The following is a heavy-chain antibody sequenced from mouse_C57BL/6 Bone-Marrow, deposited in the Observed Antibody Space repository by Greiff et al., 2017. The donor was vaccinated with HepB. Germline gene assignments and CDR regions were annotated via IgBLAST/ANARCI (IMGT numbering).Heavy chain of an antibody. CDR2: ISYDGSN. Sequence: EVKLMESGPGLVKPSQSLSLTCSVTGYSITSGYYWNWIRQFPGNKLEWMGYISYDGSNNYNPSLKNRISITRDTSKNQFFLKLNSVTTEDTATYYCARDPTTVVATRAYWGQGTLVTVSA. CDR3: ARDPTTVVATRAY. V-gene: IGHV3-6*01. D-gene: IGHD1-1*01. CDR1: GYSITSGYY. J-gene: IGHJ3*01.